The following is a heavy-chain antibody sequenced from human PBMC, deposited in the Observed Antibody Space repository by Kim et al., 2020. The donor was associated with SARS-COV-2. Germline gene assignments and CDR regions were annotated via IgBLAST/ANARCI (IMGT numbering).Heavy chain of an antibody. CDR2: IRSKAIGWAT. V-gene: IGHV3-73*01. CDR3: TCVPGTTLACWGAFD. Sequence: GGSLRLSCAASGFTFRDAAIHWVRQASGKGLEWVGRIRSKAIGWATAYAASVKGRFTISRDDSKNTAYLQMNSLKTEDTAVYYCTCVPGTTLACWGAFD. D-gene: IGHD1-1*01. J-gene: IGHJ3*02. CDR1: GFTFRDAA.